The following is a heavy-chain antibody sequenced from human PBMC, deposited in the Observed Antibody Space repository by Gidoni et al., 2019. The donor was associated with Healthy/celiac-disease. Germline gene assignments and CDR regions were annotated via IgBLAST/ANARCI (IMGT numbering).Heavy chain of an antibody. CDR2: ISGSGGST. D-gene: IGHD3-3*01. V-gene: IGHV3-23*01. CDR3: AKSARDYDFWSGPHRGWFDP. J-gene: IGHJ5*02. Sequence: GLEWVSAISGSGGSTYYADSVKGRFTISRDNSKNTLYLQMNSLRAEDTAVYYCAKSARDYDFWSGPHRGWFDPWGQGTLVTVSS.